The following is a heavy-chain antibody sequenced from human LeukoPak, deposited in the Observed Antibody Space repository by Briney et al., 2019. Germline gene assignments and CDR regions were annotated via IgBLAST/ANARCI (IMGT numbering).Heavy chain of an antibody. D-gene: IGHD3-10*01. CDR1: GYTFTSYG. J-gene: IGHJ6*03. CDR2: ISAYNGNT. V-gene: IGHV1-18*01. Sequence: AAVKVSCKASGYTFTSYGISWVRQAPGQGGEWMGWISAYNGNTNYAQKLQGRVTMTTDTSTSTAYMELRSLRSDDTAVYYCARVGGNPANYYYYMDVWGKGTTVTVSS. CDR3: ARVGGNPANYYYYMDV.